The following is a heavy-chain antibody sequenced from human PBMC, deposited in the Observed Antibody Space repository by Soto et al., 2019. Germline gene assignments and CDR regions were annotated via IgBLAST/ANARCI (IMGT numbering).Heavy chain of an antibody. D-gene: IGHD2-15*01. CDR1: GGSISSYS. J-gene: IGHJ5*02. V-gene: IGHV4-59*01. Sequence: QVQLQESGPGLVKPSETLSLTCTVSGGSISSYSWSWIRQPPGKGLEWIGHIYYRGSTNYNPSLRSRVTITLDPSKTQCSLKLSSVAAADTDVYYGARGTQGGSCSSGRCYSENDSWGQGTLVTVSS. CDR2: IYYRGST. CDR3: ARGTQGGSCSSGRCYSENDS.